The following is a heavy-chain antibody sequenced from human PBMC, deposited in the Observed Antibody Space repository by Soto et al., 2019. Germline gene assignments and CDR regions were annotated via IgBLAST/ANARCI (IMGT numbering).Heavy chain of an antibody. J-gene: IGHJ5*02. CDR1: GYTFTSYG. CDR3: ARGFRVAASRWWFDP. D-gene: IGHD2-15*01. CDR2: ISAYNGNT. V-gene: IGHV1-18*01. Sequence: ASVKVCWKASGYTFTSYGISWLRQAPGQWIEWMGWISAYNGNTNYAQKLQGSDTVTTDTSTSTAYLEPRLLSSDDTAVYYCARGFRVAASRWWFDPWGQGTLVTGSS.